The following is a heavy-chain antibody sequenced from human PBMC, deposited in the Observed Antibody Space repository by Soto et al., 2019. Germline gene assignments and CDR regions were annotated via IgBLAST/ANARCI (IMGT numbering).Heavy chain of an antibody. CDR2: IGRGGTTT. V-gene: IGHV3-48*03. Sequence: PGGSLRLSCAASRLTFSNYEMNWVRQAPGKGLEWVSYIGRGGTTTYYADSLKGRFTISRDNAKNSLYLQMNSLRAEDTAVYYCATRSGGGGAFDFWGQGTMVTVSS. D-gene: IGHD3-10*01. J-gene: IGHJ3*01. CDR3: ATRSGGGGAFDF. CDR1: RLTFSNYE.